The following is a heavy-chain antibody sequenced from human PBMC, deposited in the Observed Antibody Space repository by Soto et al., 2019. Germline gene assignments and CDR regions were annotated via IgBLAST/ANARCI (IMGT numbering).Heavy chain of an antibody. D-gene: IGHD3-10*01. Sequence: PGGSLRLSCVASGFIFSSFGMHWVRQAPGKGLEWVAGISYDGKNKTYVDSVKGRFTISRDSYKKALFLQMNSLRGEDTAMYYCAKDLLWFGESPGDSWGQGTLVTVSS. CDR3: AKDLLWFGESPGDS. CDR2: ISYDGKNK. J-gene: IGHJ4*02. CDR1: GFIFSSFG. V-gene: IGHV3-30*18.